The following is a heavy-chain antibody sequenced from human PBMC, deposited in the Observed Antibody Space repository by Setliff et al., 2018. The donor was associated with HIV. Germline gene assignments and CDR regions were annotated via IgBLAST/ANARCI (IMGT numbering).Heavy chain of an antibody. CDR2: IFHTGST. Sequence: SETLSLTCTVSGGSISTYYWGWIRQPPGKGREWIGSIFHTGSTYYNPSLKSRVTISVDTSKNQFSLRLTSVTAADTAVYYCMRGRSITIFGVAYFDFCGQGTQGT. CDR1: GGSISTYY. J-gene: IGHJ4*02. CDR3: MRGRSITIFGVAYFDF. D-gene: IGHD3-3*01. V-gene: IGHV4-38-2*02.